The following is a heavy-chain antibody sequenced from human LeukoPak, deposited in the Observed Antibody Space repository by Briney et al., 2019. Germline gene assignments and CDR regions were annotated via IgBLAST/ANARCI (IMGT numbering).Heavy chain of an antibody. D-gene: IGHD3-22*01. CDR3: ARPGSTYYYDSSGYYFGYYFDY. Sequence: GGSLRLSCAASGFTFSSYAMSWVRQAPGKGLEWVSAISGSGGSTYYADSVKGRFTISRDNSKNTPYLQMNSLRSDDAAVYYCARPGSTYYYDSSGYYFGYYFDYWGQGTLVTVSS. CDR1: GFTFSSYA. J-gene: IGHJ4*02. CDR2: ISGSGGST. V-gene: IGHV3-23*01.